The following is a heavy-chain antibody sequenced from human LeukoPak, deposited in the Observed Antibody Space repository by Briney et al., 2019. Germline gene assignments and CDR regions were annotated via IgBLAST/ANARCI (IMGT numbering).Heavy chain of an antibody. CDR3: ARGRYIPLTL. V-gene: IGHV4-34*01. D-gene: IGHD1-14*01. CDR1: GGSFSGYY. J-gene: IGHJ4*02. CDR2: INHSGST. Sequence: SETLSLTCAVYGGSFSGYYWSWIRQPPGKGLEWIGEINHSGSTSYNPSLKSRVTISVDTSKNQFSLKLSSVTAADTAVYYCARGRYIPLTLWGQGTLVTVSS.